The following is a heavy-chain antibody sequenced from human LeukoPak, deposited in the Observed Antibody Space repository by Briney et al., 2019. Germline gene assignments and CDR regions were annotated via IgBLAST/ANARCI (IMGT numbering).Heavy chain of an antibody. J-gene: IGHJ4*02. V-gene: IGHV3-21*01. CDR3: ARPTTMEYYWGFDY. D-gene: IGHD3-10*01. Sequence: PGGSLRLSCAVSGFTFSSYSMNWGRRSPGKGLEWVSSISSSSYIYYADSVKGRFTISRDNSKNSLYLQMNCLIAEDAAGYYCARPTTMEYYWGFDYWGQGTLVTVSS. CDR2: ISSSSYI. CDR1: GFTFSSYS.